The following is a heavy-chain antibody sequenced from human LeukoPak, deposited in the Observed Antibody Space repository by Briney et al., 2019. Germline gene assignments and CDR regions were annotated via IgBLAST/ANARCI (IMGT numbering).Heavy chain of an antibody. CDR1: GFRFSAYA. J-gene: IGHJ4*02. CDR3: VPKGTEGY. CDR2: ISPNGDIT. V-gene: IGHV3-64D*06. Sequence: GGSLRLSCSASGFRFSAYAMHWVRQAPGKGLEYVSAISPNGDITYYADSVRGRFSISRDNTKNTLYLQMSSLRAEDTAVYYCVPKGTEGYWGQGTLVTVSS.